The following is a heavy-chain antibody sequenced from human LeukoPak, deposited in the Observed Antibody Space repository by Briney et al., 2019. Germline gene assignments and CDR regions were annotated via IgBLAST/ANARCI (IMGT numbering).Heavy chain of an antibody. Sequence: GGSLRLSCAASGFMFRGAAMTWVRQAPGEGLEWFSLIASSGLNTYYADSVRGRFTISRDNSKNTLPLQMNSLRVEDTAIYYCARDIELSTWGLGTLVTVSS. CDR1: GFMFRGAA. J-gene: IGHJ3*01. CDR2: IASSGLNT. D-gene: IGHD5-12*01. CDR3: ARDIELST. V-gene: IGHV3-23*01.